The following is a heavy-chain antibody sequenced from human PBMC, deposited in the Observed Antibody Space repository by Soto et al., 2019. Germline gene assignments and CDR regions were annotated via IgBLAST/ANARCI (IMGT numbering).Heavy chain of an antibody. CDR2: LWYDGRKK. Sequence: QVQLVESGGGVVQPGTSLRVSCAASGFTFSSDGLHWFRQAPGKGLEWVAVLWYDGRKKYYADSVKGRFTISRDNSKNTLYLQMNSLRAEDTAVYYCAREYAIGAFDIWGQGTMVTVSS. V-gene: IGHV3-33*01. CDR3: AREYAIGAFDI. J-gene: IGHJ3*02. CDR1: GFTFSSDG.